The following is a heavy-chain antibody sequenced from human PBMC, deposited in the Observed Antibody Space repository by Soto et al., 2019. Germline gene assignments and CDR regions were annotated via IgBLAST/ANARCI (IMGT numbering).Heavy chain of an antibody. CDR3: ARDDHYYGSGSYYNVENYYYYYGVDV. CDR1: GYTFTSYG. V-gene: IGHV1-18*01. Sequence: ASVKVSCKASGYTFTSYGISWVRQAPGQGLEWMGWISAYNGNTNYAQKLQGRVTMTTDTSTSTAYMELRSLRSDDTAVYYCARDDHYYGSGSYYNVENYYYYYGVDVWGQGTTVTVS. CDR2: ISAYNGNT. J-gene: IGHJ6*02. D-gene: IGHD3-10*01.